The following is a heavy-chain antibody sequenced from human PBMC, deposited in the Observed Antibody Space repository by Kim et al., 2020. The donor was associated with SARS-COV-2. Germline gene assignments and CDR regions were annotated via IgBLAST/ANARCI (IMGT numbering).Heavy chain of an antibody. D-gene: IGHD6-13*01. CDR3: ARVGGGPIAALGYYYYYGMDV. CDR2: ISSSSSYT. Sequence: GGSLRLSCAASGFTFSDYYMSWIRQAPGKGLEWVSYISSSSSYTNYADSVKGRFTISRDNAKNSLYLQMNSLRAEDTAVYYCARVGGGPIAALGYYYYYGMDVWGQGTTVTVSS. J-gene: IGHJ6*02. CDR1: GFTFSDYY. V-gene: IGHV3-11*06.